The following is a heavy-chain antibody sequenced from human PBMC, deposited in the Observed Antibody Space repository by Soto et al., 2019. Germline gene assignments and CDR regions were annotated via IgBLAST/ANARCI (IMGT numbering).Heavy chain of an antibody. V-gene: IGHV3-30*18. CDR3: SKERRYSFDAFDI. CDR2: ISYDGRDK. Sequence: QEQLVESGGGVVQAGRSLRLSCAASGFNFNFFGMHWVRQAPGKGLEWVAVISYDGRDKYYADSVKGRFTMSRDNSKNMVYLEMSSLRPEEPSVYYCSKERRYSFDAFDIWGHGTMVTVSS. CDR1: GFNFNFFG. J-gene: IGHJ3*02. D-gene: IGHD5-12*01.